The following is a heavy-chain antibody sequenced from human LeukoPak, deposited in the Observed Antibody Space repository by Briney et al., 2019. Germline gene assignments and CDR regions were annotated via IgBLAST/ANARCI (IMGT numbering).Heavy chain of an antibody. Sequence: PGGSLRLSCAASGFTFSSYWMSWVRQAPGKGLEWVAVIWYDGSNKYYADSVKGRFTISRDNSKNTLYLQMNSLRAEDTAVYYCAREALNYYDSSGYYAFDYWGQGTLVTVSS. J-gene: IGHJ4*02. CDR1: GFTFSSYW. CDR3: AREALNYYDSSGYYAFDY. CDR2: IWYDGSNK. D-gene: IGHD3-22*01. V-gene: IGHV3-33*08.